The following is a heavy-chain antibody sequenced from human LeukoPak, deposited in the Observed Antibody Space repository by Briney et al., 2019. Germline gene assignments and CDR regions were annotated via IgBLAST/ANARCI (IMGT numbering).Heavy chain of an antibody. J-gene: IGHJ4*02. Sequence: SETLSLTCTVSGDSISSSYWSWIRQPPGKRLEWVGYVHYTGKTNYNPSLNNRATISVDMSKNQFSLTLTSVTLADTAVYYCVRGYYDRSGSSNPFDSWGQETLVTVSA. CDR1: GDSISSSY. CDR2: VHYTGKT. CDR3: VRGYYDRSGSSNPFDS. D-gene: IGHD3-22*01. V-gene: IGHV4-59*01.